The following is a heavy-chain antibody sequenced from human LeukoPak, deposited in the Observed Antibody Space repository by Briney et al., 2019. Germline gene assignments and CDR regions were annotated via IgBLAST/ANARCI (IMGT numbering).Heavy chain of an antibody. CDR1: GFTFNSYA. CDR2: ISGSGDST. V-gene: IGHV3-23*01. J-gene: IGHJ4*02. CDR3: ASLAYYYDSSGSPDYFDY. Sequence: SGGSLRLSCAASGFTFNSYAMTWVRQAPAKGLEWVSAISGSGDSTYYADSVRGRSTISRDNAKNSLYLQMNSLRAEDTAVYYCASLAYYYDSSGSPDYFDYWGQGTLVTVSS. D-gene: IGHD3-22*01.